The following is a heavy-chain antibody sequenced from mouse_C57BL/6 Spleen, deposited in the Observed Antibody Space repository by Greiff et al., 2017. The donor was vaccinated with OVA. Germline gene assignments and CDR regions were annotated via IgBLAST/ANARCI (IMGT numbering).Heavy chain of an antibody. CDR2: IWSDGST. Sequence: VKLMESGPGLVAPSQSLSITCTVSGFSLTSYGVHWVRQPPGKGLEWLVVIWSDGSTTYNSALKSRLSISKDNSKSQVFLKMNSLQTDDTAMYYCARHESYYRDAMDYWGQGTSVTVSS. J-gene: IGHJ4*01. CDR1: GFSLTSYG. V-gene: IGHV2-6-1*01. D-gene: IGHD2-12*01. CDR3: ARHESYYRDAMDY.